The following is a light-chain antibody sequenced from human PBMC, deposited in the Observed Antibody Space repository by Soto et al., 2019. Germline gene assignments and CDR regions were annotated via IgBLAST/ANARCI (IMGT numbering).Light chain of an antibody. CDR1: HSVSSSY. J-gene: IGKJ3*01. CDR3: QQYGSPPPFT. CDR2: CAS. V-gene: IGKV3-20*01. Sequence: EIVLTQSPGTLSLSPGERATLSCRASHSVSSSYLAWYQQKPGQAPRLLIYCASSRATGITDRFSGTGSGPDFTLAISRLEPEDFAVYYCQQYGSPPPFTFGPGTTVDIK.